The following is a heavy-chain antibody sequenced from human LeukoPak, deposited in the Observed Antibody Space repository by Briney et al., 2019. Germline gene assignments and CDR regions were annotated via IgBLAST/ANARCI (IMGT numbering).Heavy chain of an antibody. CDR2: SGGSGGAT. Sequence: GGSLRLSCAASGFTFSNSAMSWVRQSPETGLEWVSVSGGSGGATHYAESVKGRFTISRDNSKNTLYLEMSRLRADDTAAYYCAKGKDFNGYYVDSWGQGTLVTVSS. J-gene: IGHJ4*02. CDR1: GFTFSNSA. D-gene: IGHD3-3*01. V-gene: IGHV3-23*01. CDR3: AKGKDFNGYYVDS.